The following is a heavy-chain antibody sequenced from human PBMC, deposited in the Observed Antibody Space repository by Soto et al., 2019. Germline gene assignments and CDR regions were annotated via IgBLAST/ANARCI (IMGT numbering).Heavy chain of an antibody. CDR2: IYYSGST. Sequence: SETLSLTCTVSGCSISSYYWSWIRQPPGKGLEWIGYIYYSGSTNYNPSLKSRVTISVDTSKNQFSLKLSSVTAADTAVYYCASASRFYYFDYWGQGTLVTVSS. V-gene: IGHV4-59*01. CDR1: GCSISSYY. J-gene: IGHJ4*02. CDR3: ASASRFYYFDY.